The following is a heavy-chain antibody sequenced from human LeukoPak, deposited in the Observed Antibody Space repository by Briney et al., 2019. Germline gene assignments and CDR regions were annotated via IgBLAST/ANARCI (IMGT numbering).Heavy chain of an antibody. D-gene: IGHD3-10*01. J-gene: IGHJ4*02. V-gene: IGHV4-31*03. CDR2: IDYSGST. CDR1: GGSISSGGYY. Sequence: PSQTLSLTCTVSGGSISSGGYYWSWLRPHPGQGLEWIGYIDYSGSTYYNPSLKSRLTMSVDTSKNQFSLKLTSVSATDTAVYYCARYGDSSGRHSHYWGQGTLVTVSS. CDR3: ARYGDSSGRHSHY.